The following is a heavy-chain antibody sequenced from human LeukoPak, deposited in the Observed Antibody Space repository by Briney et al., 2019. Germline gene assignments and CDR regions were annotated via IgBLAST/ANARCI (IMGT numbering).Heavy chain of an antibody. Sequence: SVKVSCKASGGTFSSYAISWVRQAPGQGLEWMGRIIPILGIANYAQKFQGRVTITADKSTSTAYMELSSLRSEDTAVYYCARGGYSGYDLCDYWGQGTLVTVSS. CDR1: GGTFSSYA. CDR3: ARGGYSGYDLCDY. D-gene: IGHD5-12*01. V-gene: IGHV1-69*04. CDR2: IIPILGIA. J-gene: IGHJ4*02.